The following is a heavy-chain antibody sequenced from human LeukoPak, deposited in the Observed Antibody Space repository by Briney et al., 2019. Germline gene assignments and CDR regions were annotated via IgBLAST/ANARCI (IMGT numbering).Heavy chain of an antibody. CDR1: GFTFSNAW. CDR2: IKSNTDGGTT. D-gene: IGHD6-13*01. Sequence: PGGSLRLSCAASGFTFSNAWMSWVRQAPGKGLEWVGRIKSNTDGGTTDYAAPVKGRFTISRDDSKNTLYLQMNSLKTEDTAVYYCTTGSSWSDYWGQGTLVTVSS. CDR3: TTGSSWSDY. V-gene: IGHV3-15*01. J-gene: IGHJ4*02.